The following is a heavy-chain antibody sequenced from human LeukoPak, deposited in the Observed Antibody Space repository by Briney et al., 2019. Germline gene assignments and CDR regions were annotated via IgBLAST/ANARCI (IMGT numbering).Heavy chain of an antibody. D-gene: IGHD2-2*01. J-gene: IGHJ4*02. CDR2: ISGSGGST. V-gene: IGHV3-23*01. Sequence: GGSLRLSCAASGFTFSSYAMSWVRQAPGKGLEWVSAISGSGGSTYYADSVKGRFTISRDNSKNTLYLQMNSLRAEDTAVYYCAISGDIVVVPAAPSFDYWGQGTLVTVSS. CDR3: AISGDIVVVPAAPSFDY. CDR1: GFTFSSYA.